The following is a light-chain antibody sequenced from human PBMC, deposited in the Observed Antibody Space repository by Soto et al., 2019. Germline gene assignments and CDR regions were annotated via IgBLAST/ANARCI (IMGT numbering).Light chain of an antibody. CDR3: QQYDNLPLT. Sequence: DIQMTQSPSSLSASVGDRVTITCQASQDIKNYLNWYQQKSGKAPKLLIYDASDLETGVPSRFSGSGSGTDFTFTIYSLQPEDIATYYCQQYDNLPLTCGGGTKVDI. CDR2: DAS. CDR1: QDIKNY. V-gene: IGKV1-33*01. J-gene: IGKJ4*01.